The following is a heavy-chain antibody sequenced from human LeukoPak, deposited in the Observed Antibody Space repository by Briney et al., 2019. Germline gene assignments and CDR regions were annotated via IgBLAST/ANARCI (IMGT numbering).Heavy chain of an antibody. CDR1: GFTVSINS. CDR3: AREKTPYY. V-gene: IGHV3-7*01. CDR2: IDQDGSEK. J-gene: IGHJ4*02. Sequence: GGSLRLSCTVSGFTVSINSMTWVRQAPGKGLEWVANIDQDGSEKYYVDSVKGRFTISRDNAKNSLYLQMNSLRAEDTAVYYCAREKTPYYWGQGTLVTVSS.